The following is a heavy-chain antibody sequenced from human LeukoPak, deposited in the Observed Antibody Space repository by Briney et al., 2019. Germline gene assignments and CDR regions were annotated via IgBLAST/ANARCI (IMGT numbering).Heavy chain of an antibody. Sequence: GGSLRLSWQASGFIFSNYGMHWFRQAPGKGLEGVAFIQYNGTNKDYADSVKGRFTISRDNSKNTLYLQMHSLRAEDTAVYYCAKESLRVVPSATFDYWGQGTLVTVSS. V-gene: IGHV3-30*02. CDR2: IQYNGTNK. CDR1: GFIFSNYG. CDR3: AKESLRVVPSATFDY. J-gene: IGHJ4*02. D-gene: IGHD2-2*01.